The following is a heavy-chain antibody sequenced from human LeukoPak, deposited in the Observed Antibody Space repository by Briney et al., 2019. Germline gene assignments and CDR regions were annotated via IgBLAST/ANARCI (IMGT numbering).Heavy chain of an antibody. CDR3: AKVTLTSATFDY. V-gene: IGHV3-7*01. J-gene: IGHJ4*02. D-gene: IGHD4/OR15-4a*01. CDR1: GFIFSTYW. CDR2: IKQDGSEE. Sequence: GGSLRLSCAGSGFIFSTYWMGWVRQAPGKGLEWVANIKQDGSEEYYVDSVRGRVTISRDKAKKSLYLQMNSLRAEDTAVYYCAKVTLTSATFDYWGQGALVTVSS.